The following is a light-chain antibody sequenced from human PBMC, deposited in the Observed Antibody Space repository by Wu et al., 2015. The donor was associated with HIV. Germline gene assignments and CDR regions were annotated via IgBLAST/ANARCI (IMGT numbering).Light chain of an antibody. Sequence: EIVLTQSPATLSLSPGERATLSCRASQSVSSYLAWYQQKPGQAPRLLIYDASTRATGIPARFSGSGSGTEFTLTINSMQSDDFAVYHCQQYDKWPLTFAGGTKVEIK. V-gene: IGKV3-15*01. CDR3: QQYDKWPLT. J-gene: IGKJ4*01. CDR2: DAS. CDR1: QSVSSY.